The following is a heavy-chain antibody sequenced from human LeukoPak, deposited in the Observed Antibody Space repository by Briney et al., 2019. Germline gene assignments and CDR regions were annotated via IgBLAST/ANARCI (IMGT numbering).Heavy chain of an antibody. D-gene: IGHD1-7*01. CDR2: IYYSGST. V-gene: IGHV4-59*12. CDR1: GGSISSYY. J-gene: IGHJ4*02. CDR3: ARDGDELGDY. Sequence: PSETLSLTCTVSGGSISSYYWSWIRQPPGKGLEWIGYIYYSGSTNYNPSLKSRVTISVDTSKNQFSLKLSSVTAADTAVYYCARDGDELGDYWGQGTLVTVSS.